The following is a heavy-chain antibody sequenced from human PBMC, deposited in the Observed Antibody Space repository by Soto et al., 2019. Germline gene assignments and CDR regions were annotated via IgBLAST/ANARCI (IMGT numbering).Heavy chain of an antibody. V-gene: IGHV4-34*01. Sequence: SETLSLTCVFYGGTFSGYYWSWIRQPPGKGLEWIGEINQSGSSNYYPSLQSRVTLSLDTSKNQLSLKLSSVTAADTAVYYCARTRRAYHSRTYSYSYSGMDVWGQGTTVTVSS. D-gene: IGHD3-22*01. CDR2: INQSGSS. J-gene: IGHJ6*02. CDR3: ARTRRAYHSRTYSYSYSGMDV. CDR1: GGTFSGYY.